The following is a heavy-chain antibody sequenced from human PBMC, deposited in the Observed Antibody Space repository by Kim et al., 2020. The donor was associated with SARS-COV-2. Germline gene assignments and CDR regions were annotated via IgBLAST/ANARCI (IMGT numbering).Heavy chain of an antibody. CDR1: GGTFSSYA. J-gene: IGHJ5*02. Sequence: SVKVSCKASGGTFSSYAISWVRQAPGQGLEWMGGIIPIFGTANYAQKFQGRVTITADESTSTAYMELSSLRSEDTAVYYCALSEYCSGGSCRGEIGTNWFDPWGQGTLVTVSS. CDR2: IIPIFGTA. CDR3: ALSEYCSGGSCRGEIGTNWFDP. V-gene: IGHV1-69*13. D-gene: IGHD2-15*01.